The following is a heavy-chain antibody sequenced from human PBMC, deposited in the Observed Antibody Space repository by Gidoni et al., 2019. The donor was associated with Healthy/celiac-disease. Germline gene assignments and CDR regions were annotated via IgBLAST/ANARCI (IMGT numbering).Heavy chain of an antibody. Sequence: QVQLQQWGAGLLKTSETLSLTCAGYGGSFSGYYWSWIRQPPGKGLEWIGEINHSGSTNYNPSLKSRVTISVDTSKNQFSLKLSSVTAADTAVYYCARGLRIAARQVAWAYWGQGTLVTVSS. CDR2: INHSGST. CDR3: ARGLRIAARQVAWAY. V-gene: IGHV4-34*01. CDR1: GGSFSGYY. D-gene: IGHD6-6*01. J-gene: IGHJ4*02.